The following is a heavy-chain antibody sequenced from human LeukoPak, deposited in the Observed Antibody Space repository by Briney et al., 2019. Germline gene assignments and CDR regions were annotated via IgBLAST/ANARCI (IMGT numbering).Heavy chain of an antibody. CDR2: INPSGGST. D-gene: IGHD3-16*02. Sequence: GASVKVSCKASGYTFTSYYMHWVRQAPGQGLEWMGIINPSGGSTSYAQKFQGRVTITADESTSTAYMELSSLRSEDTAVYYCASSDKSTFGGVIAKGYYFDYWGQGTLVTVSS. V-gene: IGHV1-46*01. J-gene: IGHJ4*02. CDR1: GYTFTSYY. CDR3: ASSDKSTFGGVIAKGYYFDY.